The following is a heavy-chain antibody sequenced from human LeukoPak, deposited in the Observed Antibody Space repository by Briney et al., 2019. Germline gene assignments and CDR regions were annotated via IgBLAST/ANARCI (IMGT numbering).Heavy chain of an antibody. V-gene: IGHV4-39*01. D-gene: IGHD3-22*01. J-gene: IGHJ4*02. CDR2: IYYSGST. CDR3: ARRGMYSSGYYATDY. Sequence: SETLSRTCTVSGGSISSSSYYWGWIRQPPGKGLEWIVSIYYSGSTYYNPSLKSRVTISVDTSKNQFSLKLSSVTAADTAVYYCARRGMYSSGYYATDYWGQGTLVTVSS. CDR1: GGSISSSSYY.